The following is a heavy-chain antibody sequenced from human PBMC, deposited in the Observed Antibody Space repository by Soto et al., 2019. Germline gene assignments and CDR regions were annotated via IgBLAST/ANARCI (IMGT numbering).Heavy chain of an antibody. V-gene: IGHV1-46*03. Sequence: GASVKVSCKASGYTFTSYYMHWVRQAPGQGLEWMGIINPSGGSTSYAQKFQGRVTMTRDTSTSTVYMELSSLRSEDTAVYYCAREGEYDSSGYAVAGPTHFDYWGQGTLVTVS. CDR1: GYTFTSYY. D-gene: IGHD3-22*01. CDR3: AREGEYDSSGYAVAGPTHFDY. CDR2: INPSGGST. J-gene: IGHJ4*02.